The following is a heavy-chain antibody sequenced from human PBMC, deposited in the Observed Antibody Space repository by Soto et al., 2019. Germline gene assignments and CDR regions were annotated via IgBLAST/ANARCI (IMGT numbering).Heavy chain of an antibody. Sequence: QAQLVQSGAEVKKPGASVKVSCKTSGYTFTAYYIHWVRQAPGQGLEWVGWINPKTGDTKYAQKVQGRVTMTGDTSITTAYMELGRLRSDDTAVYHCARQLAYCGGDCYTEPLVYWGQRTLVTVSS. J-gene: IGHJ4*02. V-gene: IGHV1-2*02. CDR1: GYTFTAYY. D-gene: IGHD2-21*02. CDR3: ARQLAYCGGDCYTEPLVY. CDR2: INPKTGDT.